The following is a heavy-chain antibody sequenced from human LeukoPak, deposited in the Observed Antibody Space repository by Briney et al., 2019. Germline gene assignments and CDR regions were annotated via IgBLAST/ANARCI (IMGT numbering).Heavy chain of an antibody. Sequence: GGSLRLSCTASGFTFSSYSMNWVRQAPGKGLEWVSSISSSSSYIYYADSVKGRFTISRDNAKNSLYLQMNSLRAGDTAVYYCARDLTGSLPRTDDYWGQGTLVTVSS. CDR1: GFTFSSYS. CDR3: ARDLTGSLPRTDDY. V-gene: IGHV3-21*01. J-gene: IGHJ4*02. CDR2: ISSSSSYI. D-gene: IGHD1-20*01.